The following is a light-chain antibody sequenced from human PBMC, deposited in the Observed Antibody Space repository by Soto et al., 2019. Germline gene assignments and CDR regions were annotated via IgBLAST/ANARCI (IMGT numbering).Light chain of an antibody. V-gene: IGLV2-14*03. Sequence: QSVLTQPASVFGSRGQSITISCTGTSSDVGGYNFVSWYQQHPGKAPKLMIYEVSSRPSGVSNRFSGSKSGNTASLTISGLQPADEANYYCSSYTTSSTVVFGTGTKATVL. J-gene: IGLJ1*01. CDR3: SSYTTSSTVV. CDR1: SSDVGGYNF. CDR2: EVS.